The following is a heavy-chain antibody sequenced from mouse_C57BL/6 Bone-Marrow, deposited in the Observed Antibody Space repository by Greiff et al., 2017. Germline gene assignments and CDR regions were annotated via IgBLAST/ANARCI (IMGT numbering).Heavy chain of an antibody. CDR2: ISNGGGST. CDR3: ASSSGYAMDY. J-gene: IGHJ4*01. V-gene: IGHV5-12*01. CDR1: GFTFSDYY. D-gene: IGHD3-2*02. Sequence: EVQVVESGGGLVQPGGSLKLSCAASGFTFSDYYMYWVRQTPEKRLEWVAYISNGGGSTYYPDTVKGRFTISRDNAKNTLYLQMSRLKSEDTAMYYCASSSGYAMDYWGQGTSVTVSS.